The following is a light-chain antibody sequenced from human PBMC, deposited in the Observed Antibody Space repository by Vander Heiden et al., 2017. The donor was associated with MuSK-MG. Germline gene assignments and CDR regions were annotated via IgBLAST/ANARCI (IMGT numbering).Light chain of an antibody. CDR3: QQYNGL. CDR2: DAS. J-gene: IGKJ1*01. Sequence: DIQMTQSPSTLSASVGDRGTITCRASQSISSWLAGYQQKPGTAPKLLIYDASSLQSGVPERVSGSGSGTEFTLTISSLQPDDFATYYCQQYNGLFGQGTTVEIK. CDR1: QSISSW. V-gene: IGKV1-5*01.